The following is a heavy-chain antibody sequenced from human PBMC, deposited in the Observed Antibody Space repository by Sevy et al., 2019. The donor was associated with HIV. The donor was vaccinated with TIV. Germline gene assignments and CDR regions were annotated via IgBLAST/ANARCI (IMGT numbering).Heavy chain of an antibody. V-gene: IGHV3-48*04. CDR3: ARDRYGDYDFDY. J-gene: IGHJ4*02. CDR2: ISSSSRTI. CDR1: GFTFSSYS. D-gene: IGHD4-17*01. Sequence: GGSLRLSCAASGFTFSSYSMNWVRRAPGKGLEWLSYISSSSRTIYYEDSVKGQVTISRDNAKNSLYLQMTSLRVEDTALYYCARDRYGDYDFDYWGQGTLVTVSS.